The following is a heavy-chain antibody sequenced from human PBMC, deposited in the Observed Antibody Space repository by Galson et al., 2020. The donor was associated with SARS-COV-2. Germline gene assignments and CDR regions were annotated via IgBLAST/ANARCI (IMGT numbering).Heavy chain of an antibody. V-gene: IGHV3-64D*06. J-gene: IGHJ3*02. CDR2: ISSNGGST. D-gene: IGHD3-22*01. Sequence: GGSLRLSCSASGFTFSSYAMHWVRQAPGKGLEYVSAISSNGGSTYYADSVQGRFTISRDNSKNTLYLQMSSLRAEDTAVYYCVKGYYYDRSGYYSLAFDIWGQGTMVTVSS. CDR1: GFTFSSYA. CDR3: VKGYYYDRSGYYSLAFDI.